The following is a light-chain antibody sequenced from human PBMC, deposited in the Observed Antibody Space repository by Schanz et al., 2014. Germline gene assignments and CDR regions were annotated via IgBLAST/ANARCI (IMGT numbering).Light chain of an antibody. V-gene: IGLV2-8*01. CDR2: EVS. CDR3: CSYAGKYTWV. CDR1: SSDVGGYNY. J-gene: IGLJ3*02. Sequence: QSALTQPPSASGSPGQSVTISCSGTSSDVGGYNYVSWYQQHPGKAPKVMIYEVSKRPSGVPDRFSGSKSGNSASLTVSGLQAEDEADYYCCSYAGKYTWVFGGGTKLTVL.